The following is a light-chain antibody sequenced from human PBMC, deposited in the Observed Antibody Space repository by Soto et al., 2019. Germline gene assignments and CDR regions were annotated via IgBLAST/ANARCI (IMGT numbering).Light chain of an antibody. CDR1: SSDVGGYNY. CDR3: SSYTSSSTLSTYV. Sequence: QPALTQPASVSGSPGQSITISCTGTSSDVGGYNYVSWYQHHPGKAPKLMIYDVSNRPSGVSNRFSGSKSGNTASLIISGLQAEDEADYYCSSYTSSSTLSTYVFGTGTQLTVL. V-gene: IGLV2-14*03. CDR2: DVS. J-gene: IGLJ1*01.